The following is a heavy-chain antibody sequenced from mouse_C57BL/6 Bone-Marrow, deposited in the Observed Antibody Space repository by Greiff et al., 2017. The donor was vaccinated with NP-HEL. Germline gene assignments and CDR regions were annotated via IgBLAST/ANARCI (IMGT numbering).Heavy chain of an antibody. V-gene: IGHV5-4*01. D-gene: IGHD1-1*01. Sequence: EVKLVESGGGLVKPGGSLKLSCAASGFTFSSYAMSWVRQTPEKRLEWVATISDGGSYTYYPDNVKGRFTISRDNAKNNLYLQMSHLKSEDTAMYYCARDTLYYGSSYADYFDYWGQGTTLTVSS. CDR3: ARDTLYYGSSYADYFDY. CDR2: ISDGGSYT. CDR1: GFTFSSYA. J-gene: IGHJ2*01.